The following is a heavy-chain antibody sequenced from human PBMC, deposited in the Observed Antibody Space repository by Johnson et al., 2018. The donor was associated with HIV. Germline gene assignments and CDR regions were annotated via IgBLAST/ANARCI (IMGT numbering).Heavy chain of an antibody. CDR2: IKQDGSEK. Sequence: VQLVESAGGLVQPGGSLRLSCAASGFIFSSYWMSWVRQAPGKGLEWVANIKQDGSEKYYVDSVKGRFTISRDNAKNSLYLQMNSLRAEDTAVYYCARENYGGDDAFDIWGQGTMVTVSS. CDR3: ARENYGGDDAFDI. D-gene: IGHD4-23*01. J-gene: IGHJ3*02. CDR1: GFIFSSYW. V-gene: IGHV3-7*05.